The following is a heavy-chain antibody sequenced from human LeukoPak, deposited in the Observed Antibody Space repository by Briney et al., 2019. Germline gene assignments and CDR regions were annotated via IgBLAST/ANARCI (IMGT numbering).Heavy chain of an antibody. CDR1: GYTLTELS. V-gene: IGHV1-24*01. Sequence: ASVKVSCKVSGYTLTELSMHWVRQAPGKGLEWMGGFDPEDGETIYAQKFQGRVTMTEDTSTDTAYMELSSLRSEDTAVYYCATDLGGSSGWYPPADYWGQGTLVTVSS. CDR2: FDPEDGET. CDR3: ATDLGGSSGWYPPADY. D-gene: IGHD6-19*01. J-gene: IGHJ4*02.